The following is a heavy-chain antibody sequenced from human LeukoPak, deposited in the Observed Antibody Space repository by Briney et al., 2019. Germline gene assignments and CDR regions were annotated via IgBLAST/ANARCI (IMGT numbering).Heavy chain of an antibody. Sequence: SETLSLTCTVSGDSISSYYWSWIRQPPGKGLEWIGCIYYSGSTKYNPSLKSRVTISVDTSNNQFSLKLSSVTAADTAVYHCARLDIVATIDYWGQGILVTVSS. J-gene: IGHJ4*02. CDR1: GDSISSYY. CDR2: IYYSGST. CDR3: ARLDIVATIDY. V-gene: IGHV4-59*08. D-gene: IGHD5-12*01.